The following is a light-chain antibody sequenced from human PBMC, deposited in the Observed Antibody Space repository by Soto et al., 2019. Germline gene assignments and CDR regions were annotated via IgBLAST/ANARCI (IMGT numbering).Light chain of an antibody. Sequence: DIQMTQSPSSLSASVGDRVTITCRASQSISSYLNWYQQKPGKAPKPLIYAASSLQSGVPSRFSGSGSGTDFTLTISSLQPEDFETYYCQQSYSTPYTFGQGTRLEIK. CDR3: QQSYSTPYT. J-gene: IGKJ5*01. V-gene: IGKV1-39*01. CDR2: AAS. CDR1: QSISSY.